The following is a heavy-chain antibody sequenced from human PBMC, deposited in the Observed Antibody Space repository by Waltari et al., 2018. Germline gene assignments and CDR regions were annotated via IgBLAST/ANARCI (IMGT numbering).Heavy chain of an antibody. CDR2: IYPGDPDT. CDR3: ARRGTRYCSSTSCYEDDY. V-gene: IGHV5-51*01. J-gene: IGHJ4*02. CDR1: GYSFTSYW. Sequence: EVQLVQSGAEVKKPGESLKISCKGSGYSFTSYWIGWVRQMPGKGLEWMGIIYPGDPDTRYSPSFQGQVTSSADKSISTAYLQWSSLKASDTAMYYCARRGTRYCSSTSCYEDDYWGQGTLVTVSS. D-gene: IGHD2-2*01.